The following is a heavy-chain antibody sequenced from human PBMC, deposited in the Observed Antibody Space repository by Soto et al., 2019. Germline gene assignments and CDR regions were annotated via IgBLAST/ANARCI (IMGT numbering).Heavy chain of an antibody. Sequence: SETLSLTCTVSGGSISSYYWSWTRQPPGKGLEWIGYIYYSGSTNYNPSLKSRVTISVDTSKNQFSLKLSSVTAADTAVYYCARDTGITMVRGVITPDAFDIWGQGTMVTVSS. CDR2: IYYSGST. CDR1: GGSISSYY. CDR3: ARDTGITMVRGVITPDAFDI. J-gene: IGHJ3*02. V-gene: IGHV4-59*01. D-gene: IGHD3-10*01.